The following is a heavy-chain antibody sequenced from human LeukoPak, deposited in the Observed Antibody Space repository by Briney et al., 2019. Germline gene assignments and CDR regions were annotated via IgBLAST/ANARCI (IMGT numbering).Heavy chain of an antibody. J-gene: IGHJ4*02. CDR2: ISYDGSNK. D-gene: IGHD6-6*01. V-gene: IGHV3-30*03. CDR3: APPFSSSLQSSIDY. CDR1: GFTFSSYG. Sequence: GGSLRLSCAASGFTFSSYGMHWVRQAPGKGLEWVAVISYDGSNKYYADSVKGRFTISRDNSKNTLYLQMNSLRAEDTAVYYCAPPFSSSLQSSIDYWGQGTLVTVSS.